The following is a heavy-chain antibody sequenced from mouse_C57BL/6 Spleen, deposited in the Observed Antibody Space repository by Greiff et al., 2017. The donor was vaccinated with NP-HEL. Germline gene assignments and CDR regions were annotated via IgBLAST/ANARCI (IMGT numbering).Heavy chain of an antibody. CDR3: ARFGNYGAWFAY. CDR1: GYTFTSYW. D-gene: IGHD2-1*01. V-gene: IGHV1-50*01. Sequence: VQLQQSGAELVKPGASVKLSCKASGYTFTSYWMQWVKQRPGQGLEWIGEIDPSDSYTNYNQKFKGKATLTVDTSSSTAYMQLSSLTSEDSAVYYCARFGNYGAWFAYWGQGTLVTVSA. J-gene: IGHJ3*01. CDR2: IDPSDSYT.